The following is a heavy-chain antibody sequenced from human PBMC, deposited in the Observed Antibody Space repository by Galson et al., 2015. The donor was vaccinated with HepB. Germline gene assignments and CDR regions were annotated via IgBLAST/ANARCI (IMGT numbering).Heavy chain of an antibody. V-gene: IGHV1-24*01. D-gene: IGHD3-9*01. CDR2: FDPEDGET. J-gene: IGHJ6*03. CDR1: GYTLTELS. CDR3: DILTGHYNHSVTESIKNPCLEASRHSPPHGALLPPQGVILGYYYYYMDV. Sequence: SVKVSCKVSGYTLTELSMHWVRQAPGKGLEWMGGFDPEDGETIYAQKFQGRVTMTEDTSTDTAYMELSSLRSEDTAVYTADILTGHYNHSVTESIKNPCLEASRHSPPHGALLPPQGVILGYYYYYMDVWGKGTTVTVSS.